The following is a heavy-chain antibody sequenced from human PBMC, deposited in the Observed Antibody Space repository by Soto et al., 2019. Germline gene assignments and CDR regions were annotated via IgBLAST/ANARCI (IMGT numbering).Heavy chain of an antibody. CDR2: ISAYNGNT. D-gene: IGHD3-22*01. J-gene: IGHJ4*02. CDR1: GYSFGTSG. V-gene: IGHV1-18*01. Sequence: GASVKVSCKASGYSFGTSGISWVRQAPGQGLEWMGWISAYNGNTNYDQKFQDRATMTTDTSTNTAYLELRSLRSDDTAVYYCARAGQYYDSSGYANWGQGTLVTVSS. CDR3: ARAGQYYDSSGYAN.